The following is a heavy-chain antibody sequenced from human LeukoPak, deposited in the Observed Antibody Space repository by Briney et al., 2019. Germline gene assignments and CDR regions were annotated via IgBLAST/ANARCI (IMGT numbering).Heavy chain of an antibody. V-gene: IGHV3-23*01. J-gene: IGHJ5*02. D-gene: IGHD6-13*01. CDR3: ARDGAAAPTWWFDP. Sequence: PGGSLRLSCAASGFTFSSYAMSWVRQAPGKGLEWVSAISGSGGSTYYADSVKGRFTISRDNSKNTLYLQMNSLRAEDTAVYYCARDGAAAPTWWFDPWGQGTLVTVSS. CDR2: ISGSGGST. CDR1: GFTFSSYA.